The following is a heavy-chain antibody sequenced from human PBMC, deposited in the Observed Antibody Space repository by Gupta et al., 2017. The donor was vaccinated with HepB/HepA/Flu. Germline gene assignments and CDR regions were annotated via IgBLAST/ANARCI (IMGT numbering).Heavy chain of an antibody. D-gene: IGHD2-21*02. V-gene: IGHV5-51*01. CDR1: GYSFTSYW. J-gene: IGHJ3*02. CDR3: ARRTLPVAYCGGDCYSDAFDI. Sequence: EVQLVQSGAEVKKPGESLKISCKGSGYSFTSYWIGWVRQMPGKGLEWMGIIYPGDSDTRYSPSFQGQVTISADKSISTAYLQWSSLKASDTAMYYCARRTLPVAYCGGDCYSDAFDIWGQGTMVTVSS. CDR2: IYPGDSDT.